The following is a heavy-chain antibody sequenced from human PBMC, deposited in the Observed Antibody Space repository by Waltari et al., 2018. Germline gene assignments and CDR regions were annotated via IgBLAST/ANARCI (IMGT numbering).Heavy chain of an antibody. V-gene: IGHV3-48*04. CDR1: GFTFSSYS. CDR3: AREQNYYDSSGYPR. D-gene: IGHD3-22*01. Sequence: EVQLVESGGGLVQPGGSLRLSCAASGFTFSSYSMNWVRQAPGKGLGWVSYISSSSSTIYYADSVKGRFTISRDNAKNSLYLQMNSLRAEDTAVYYCAREQNYYDSSGYPRWGQGTLVTVSS. J-gene: IGHJ4*02. CDR2: ISSSSSTI.